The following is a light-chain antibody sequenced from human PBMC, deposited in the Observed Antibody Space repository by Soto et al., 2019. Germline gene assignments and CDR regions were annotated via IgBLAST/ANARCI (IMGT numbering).Light chain of an antibody. CDR2: LNSDGSH. CDR1: SGHSTSA. Sequence: QPVLTQSPSASASLGASVKLTCTLSSGHSTSAIAWHQQQPEKGPQYLMKLNSDGSHDKGDGIPDRFSGSSSGAERYLTISSLQSEDEADYYCQTWGTGTVVFGGGTKLTVL. V-gene: IGLV4-69*01. J-gene: IGLJ2*01. CDR3: QTWGTGTVV.